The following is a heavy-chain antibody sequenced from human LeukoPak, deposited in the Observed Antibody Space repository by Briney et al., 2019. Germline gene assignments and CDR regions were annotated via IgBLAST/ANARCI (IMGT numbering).Heavy chain of an antibody. Sequence: GSLRLSCAASGFSLSTFNMNWVRQAPGKGLEWVSCISGTGSVYYAASVRGRFTISRDSAGNSLFLQLNSLRTEDTAVYFCARDLPGSSWYALDSWGQGTLVTVSS. CDR1: GFSLSTFN. J-gene: IGHJ5*01. V-gene: IGHV3-69-1*01. CDR3: ARDLPGSSWYALDS. D-gene: IGHD6-13*01. CDR2: ISGTGSV.